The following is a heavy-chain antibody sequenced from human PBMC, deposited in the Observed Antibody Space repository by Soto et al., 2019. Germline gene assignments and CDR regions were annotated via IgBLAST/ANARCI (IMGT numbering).Heavy chain of an antibody. Sequence: QVQLQESGPGLVKPSQTLSLTCTVPGGSISSGHYYWSWIRQPPGKGLEWIGFISYSGNTYYSASLKSQVTISVDTSKNQFSLNLSFVTAADTAVYYCATMGTPATGLFYFDNWGQGTLVTVSS. V-gene: IGHV4-30-4*01. J-gene: IGHJ4*02. CDR3: ATMGTPATGLFYFDN. CDR1: GGSISSGHYY. CDR2: ISYSGNT. D-gene: IGHD1-7*01.